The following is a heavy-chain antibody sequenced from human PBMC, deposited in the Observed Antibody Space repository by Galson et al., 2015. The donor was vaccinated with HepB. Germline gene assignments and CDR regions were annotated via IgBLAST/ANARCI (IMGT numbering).Heavy chain of an antibody. Sequence: SLRLSCAASGFTFSSYCMHWVRQAPGKGLEWVAFIWYDGSNKYYADSVKGRFTISRDNSKNTLYLQMNSLRAEDTAVYYCARDSRGWYVDYWGQGTLVIVSS. J-gene: IGHJ4*02. CDR1: GFTFSSYC. D-gene: IGHD6-19*01. CDR2: IWYDGSNK. V-gene: IGHV3-33*08. CDR3: ARDSRGWYVDY.